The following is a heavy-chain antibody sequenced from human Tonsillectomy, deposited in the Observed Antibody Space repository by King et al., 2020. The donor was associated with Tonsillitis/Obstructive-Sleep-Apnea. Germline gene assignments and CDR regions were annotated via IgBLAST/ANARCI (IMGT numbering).Heavy chain of an antibody. J-gene: IGHJ4*02. D-gene: IGHD2-8*01. CDR3: ARGTYFDY. CDR1: GYSFTTYG. Sequence: QLVQSGAEVKKPGASVEVSCKASGYSFTTYGISWVRQAPGHGLEWMGWSSTYNGNTNYAQKLQGRVTMTTDTSTSTAYMELRSLRSDDTAIYYCARGTYFDYWGQGTLVTVSS. V-gene: IGHV1-18*01. CDR2: SSTYNGNT.